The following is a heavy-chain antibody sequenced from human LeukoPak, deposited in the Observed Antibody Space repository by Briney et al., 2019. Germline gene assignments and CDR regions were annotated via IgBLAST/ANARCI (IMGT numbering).Heavy chain of an antibody. CDR1: GYTFTSSD. J-gene: IGHJ4*02. V-gene: IGHV1-8*01. CDR3: ARGRSGLAAAGTYDY. CDR2: INPNSGRT. Sequence: ASVKVSFTASGYTFTSSDINWVRQAAGQGLEWMGWINPNSGRTGYAQKFQGRVTMTANTSISTAYMELSSLRFDDTAVYYCARGRSGLAAAGTYDYWGQGTLITVSS. D-gene: IGHD6-13*01.